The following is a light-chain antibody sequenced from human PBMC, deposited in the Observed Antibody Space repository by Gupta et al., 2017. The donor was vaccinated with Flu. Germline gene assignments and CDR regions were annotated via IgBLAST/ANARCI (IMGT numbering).Light chain of an antibody. CDR3: QSFDISLTAWV. J-gene: IGLJ3*02. CDR2: ANN. CDR1: SSSIGAGYD. Sequence: QSVLTQPPSVSGASGQRVSISCTGSSSSIGAGYDVHWYQQFPGTPPKLLIYANNNRPSGVPDRFSASKSGTSASLAIAGLQAEDEALYYCQSFDISLTAWVFGGGTRLTVL. V-gene: IGLV1-40*01.